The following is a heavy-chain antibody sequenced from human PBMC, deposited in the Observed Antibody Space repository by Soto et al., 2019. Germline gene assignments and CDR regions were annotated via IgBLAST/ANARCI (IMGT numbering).Heavy chain of an antibody. Sequence: EGSLRLSCAASAFSFSSYWMHWVRQAPGKGLEWVSRIKSDGSITDYADSVKGRFTISRDNARNTLYLQMNSLRLEDTAVHYCARSYYSYDLDVWGQGTTVTVSS. CDR2: IKSDGSIT. CDR3: ARSYYSYDLDV. J-gene: IGHJ6*02. V-gene: IGHV3-74*01. CDR1: AFSFSSYW.